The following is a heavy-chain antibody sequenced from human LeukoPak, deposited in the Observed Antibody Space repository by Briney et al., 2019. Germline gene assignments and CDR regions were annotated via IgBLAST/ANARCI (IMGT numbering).Heavy chain of an antibody. V-gene: IGHV3-74*01. D-gene: IGHD6-19*01. CDR1: GFTFSDLW. CDR2: SLGDVTA. J-gene: IGHJ4*01. Sequence: PGGSLRLSCAASGFTFSDLWMHWVRQVPGEGLVWVAASLGDVTAIYADSVKGRFTVSRDNAKNTVYRQAKSLRVEETAAYQPARGRAGTGKVNGGHGALVTVSS. CDR3: ARGRAGTGKVN.